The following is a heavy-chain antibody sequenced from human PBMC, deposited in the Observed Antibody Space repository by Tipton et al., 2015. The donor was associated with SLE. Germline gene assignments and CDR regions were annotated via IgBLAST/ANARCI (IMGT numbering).Heavy chain of an antibody. J-gene: IGHJ3*02. CDR3: TRGWIRMRIDAFDI. V-gene: IGHV3-49*04. CDR2: IRSKAYGGTT. Sequence: SLRLSCTASGFSFGDYAMSWVRQAPGKGLEGVSFIRSKAYGGTTEYAASVKGRFTISRDDSKSIAYLQMNSLKTEDTAVYYCTRGWIRMRIDAFDIWGQGTMVTVSS. D-gene: IGHD5-18*01. CDR1: GFSFGDYA.